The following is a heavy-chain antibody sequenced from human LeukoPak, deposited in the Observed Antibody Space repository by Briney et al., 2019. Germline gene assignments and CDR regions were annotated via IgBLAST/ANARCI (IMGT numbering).Heavy chain of an antibody. CDR3: ARDRGQTGYYWSYYYYMDV. Sequence: GGSLRLSXEASGFTFSSYSMNWVRQAPGKGLEWVSYVSGGSGTMYYADSVKGRFTISRDNAKNSLYLQMNSLRAEDTAVYYCARDRGQTGYYWSYYYYMDVWGKGTTVTVSS. D-gene: IGHD3-9*01. J-gene: IGHJ6*03. V-gene: IGHV3-48*01. CDR1: GFTFSSYS. CDR2: VSGGSGTM.